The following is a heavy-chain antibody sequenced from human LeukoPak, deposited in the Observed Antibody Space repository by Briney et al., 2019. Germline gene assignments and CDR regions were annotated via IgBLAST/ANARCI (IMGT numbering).Heavy chain of an antibody. CDR2: INHSGST. J-gene: IGHJ5*02. Sequence: SETLSLTCAVYGGSFSGYYWSWIRQPPGKGLEWIGEINHSGSTNYNPSLKSRVTMSVNTSKNQFSLKLSSVTAADTAVYYCARDGGYSSFDPWGQGTLVTVSS. CDR3: ARDGGYSSFDP. V-gene: IGHV4-34*01. CDR1: GGSFSGYY. D-gene: IGHD3-22*01.